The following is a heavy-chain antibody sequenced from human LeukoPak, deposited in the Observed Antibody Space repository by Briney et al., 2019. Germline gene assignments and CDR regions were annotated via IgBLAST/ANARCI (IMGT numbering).Heavy chain of an antibody. CDR3: ARGGYYYDSSGYYSFDY. J-gene: IGHJ4*02. CDR1: GYTFTGYY. D-gene: IGHD3-22*01. Sequence: GASVKVSCKASGYTFTGYYMHWVRQAPGQGLEWMGWINPNSGGTNYAQKFQGWVTMTRDTSISTAYMELSRLRSDGTAVYYCARGGYYYDSSGYYSFDYWGQGTLVTVSS. V-gene: IGHV1-2*04. CDR2: INPNSGGT.